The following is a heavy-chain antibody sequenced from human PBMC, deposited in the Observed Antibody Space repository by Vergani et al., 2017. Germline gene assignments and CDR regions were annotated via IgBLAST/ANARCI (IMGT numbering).Heavy chain of an antibody. CDR3: SRSTRGPADAFDI. CDR1: GGSISSGGYY. V-gene: IGHV4-31*03. Sequence: QVQLQESGPGLVKPSQTLSLTCTVSGGSISSGGYYWSWIRQHPGKGLEWIGYNYYSGRTYYNPSLKSRVTISVDTSKNQFSLKLSSVTAADTAVYYCSRSTRGPADAFDIWGQGTMVTVSS. CDR2: NYYSGRT. J-gene: IGHJ3*02. D-gene: IGHD3-10*01.